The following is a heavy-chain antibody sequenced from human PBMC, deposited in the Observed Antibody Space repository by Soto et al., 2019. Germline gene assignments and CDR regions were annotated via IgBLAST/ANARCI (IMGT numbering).Heavy chain of an antibody. J-gene: IGHJ4*02. CDR1: GGSVSSGSYY. CDR3: ARENTGLGYFDY. Sequence: SETLSLTCTVSGGSVSSGSYYWSWIRQPPGKGLEWIGYIYYSGSTNYNPSLKSRVTISVDTSKNQFSLKLSSVTAADTAVYYCARENTGLGYFDYRGQGTLVTVSS. V-gene: IGHV4-61*01. CDR2: IYYSGST.